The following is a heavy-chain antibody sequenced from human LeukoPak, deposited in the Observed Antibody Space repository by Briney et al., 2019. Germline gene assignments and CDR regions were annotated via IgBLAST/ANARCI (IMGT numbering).Heavy chain of an antibody. CDR3: ARATRYYYGSGSYLKAGWFDP. CDR2: INHSGST. Sequence: SETLSLTCAVYGGSFSGYYWSWIRQPPGKGLEWIGEINHSGSTNYNPSLKSRVTISVDTSKNQFFLKLSSVTAADTAVYYCARATRYYYGSGSYLKAGWFDPWGQGTLVTVSS. D-gene: IGHD3-10*01. J-gene: IGHJ5*02. CDR1: GGSFSGYY. V-gene: IGHV4-34*01.